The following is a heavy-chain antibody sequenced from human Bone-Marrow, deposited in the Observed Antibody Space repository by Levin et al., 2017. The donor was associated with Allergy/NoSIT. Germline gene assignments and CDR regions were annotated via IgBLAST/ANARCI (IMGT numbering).Heavy chain of an antibody. CDR2: IYHSGRT. CDR1: GYSISNGYY. J-gene: IGHJ6*02. Sequence: SQTLSLTCAVSGYSISNGYYWGWIRQPPGKGLEWIGSIYHSGRTYYNPSLKSRVTISVDTSTNQFSLRLNSVTAADTAVYYCASYDFWSGYPINGMDVWGQGTTVTVSS. V-gene: IGHV4-38-2*01. D-gene: IGHD3-3*01. CDR3: ASYDFWSGYPINGMDV.